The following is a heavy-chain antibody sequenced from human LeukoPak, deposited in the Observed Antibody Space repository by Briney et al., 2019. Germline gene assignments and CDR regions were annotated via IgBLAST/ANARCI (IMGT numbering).Heavy chain of an antibody. CDR2: INPTGDYT. J-gene: IGHJ5*02. Sequence: GASVKVSCKTSGDTFTRNWMHWTRQSPGQGLEWMGVINPTGDYTMYAQKFQGRVTVTRDMSSSTDYMELGSLRSEDTAVYYCARDHSIDDKSWWLDPWGQGTLVTVSS. V-gene: IGHV1-46*01. D-gene: IGHD1-1*01. CDR1: GDTFTRNW. CDR3: ARDHSIDDKSWWLDP.